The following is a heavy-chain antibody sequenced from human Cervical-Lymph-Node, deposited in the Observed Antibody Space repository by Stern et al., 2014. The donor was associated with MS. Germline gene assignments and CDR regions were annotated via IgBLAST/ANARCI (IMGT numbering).Heavy chain of an antibody. CDR3: ARDYADDSSPY. Sequence: VQLVESGGGVVQPGRSLRLSCAASGFTFSSYGMPWVRQAPGKGLEWVAVIWYDGSNKYYTDSVKGRFTISRDNSKNTLYLQMNSLRAEDTAVYYCARDYADDSSPYWGQGTLVTVSS. J-gene: IGHJ4*02. CDR2: IWYDGSNK. CDR1: GFTFSSYG. D-gene: IGHD3-22*01. V-gene: IGHV3-33*01.